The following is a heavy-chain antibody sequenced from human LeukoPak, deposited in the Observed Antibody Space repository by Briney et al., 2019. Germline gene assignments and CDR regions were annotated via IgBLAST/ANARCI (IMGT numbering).Heavy chain of an antibody. CDR3: GRCAGTPQYYYYYYYMDV. CDR2: INWNGRSI. J-gene: IGHJ6*03. CDR1: RFTFDEYG. Sequence: GGSLRLSRAASRFTFDEYGMSWVRQTAGKGLEWVSGINWNGRSIGYADSVKGRFTISRDNAKNTLYLQMKNLRPEDTAVYYCGRCAGTPQYYYYYYYMDVWGKGTTVTVSS. D-gene: IGHD1/OR15-1a*01. V-gene: IGHV3-20*04.